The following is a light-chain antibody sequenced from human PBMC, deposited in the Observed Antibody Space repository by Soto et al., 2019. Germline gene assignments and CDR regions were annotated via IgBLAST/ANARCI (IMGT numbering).Light chain of an antibody. CDR2: EVS. V-gene: IGLV2-14*01. CDR1: SSDVGAYNF. Sequence: QSALTQPASVSGSPGQSITISCTGTSSDVGAYNFFSWYQQFPGKAPKLMIYEVSNRPSGVSDRFSGSKSGNTASLIISGLQAEDEADYYCSSQTGSATMVFGGGTQLTVL. J-gene: IGLJ2*01. CDR3: SSQTGSATMV.